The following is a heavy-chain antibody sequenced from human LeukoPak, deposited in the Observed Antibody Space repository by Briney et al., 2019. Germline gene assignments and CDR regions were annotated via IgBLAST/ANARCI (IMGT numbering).Heavy chain of an antibody. CDR1: GFPISTYI. J-gene: IGHJ4*02. Sequence: GGSLRLSRTASGFPISTYIMSWVRQAPGKGLEWLSYITSRSTNMYYADSVKGRFTIPRDNAKNSLYLQMNSLRAEDTAVYYCASGGAGHDSCRVYFDYWGQGTLVTVSS. CDR3: ASGGAGHDSCRVYFDY. V-gene: IGHV3-48*01. D-gene: IGHD1-26*01. CDR2: ITSRSTNM.